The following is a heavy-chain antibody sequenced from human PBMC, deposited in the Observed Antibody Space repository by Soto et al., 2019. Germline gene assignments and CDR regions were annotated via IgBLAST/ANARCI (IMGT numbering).Heavy chain of an antibody. Sequence: GVSLRLSCAASGFTFSRYWMHWVRQAPGKGLVWVSRINSDGSSTSYADSVKGRFTISRDNAKNTLYLQMNSLRAEDTAVYYCARAVPLVGATDHWGQGTLVTVSS. D-gene: IGHD1-26*01. CDR2: INSDGSST. V-gene: IGHV3-74*01. CDR3: ARAVPLVGATDH. J-gene: IGHJ4*02. CDR1: GFTFSRYW.